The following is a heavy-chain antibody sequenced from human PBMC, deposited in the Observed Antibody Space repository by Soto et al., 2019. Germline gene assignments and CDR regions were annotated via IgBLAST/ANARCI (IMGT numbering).Heavy chain of an antibody. CDR2: ISGYNGKT. Sequence: QVQLVQSGAEVKKPGASVKVSCKSSGYTFSMSGISWVRQAPGQGLEGMGWISGYNGKTNYEQKFQNRVAMTPDTSTNMPYMGLRSLRSDDTAVYYCAREGPRPYYYYGMDVWGQGTTVTVSS. J-gene: IGHJ6*02. CDR1: GYTFSMSG. V-gene: IGHV1-18*01. CDR3: AREGPRPYYYYGMDV.